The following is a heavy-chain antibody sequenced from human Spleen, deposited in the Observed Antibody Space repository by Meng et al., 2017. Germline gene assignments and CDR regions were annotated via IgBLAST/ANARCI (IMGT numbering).Heavy chain of an antibody. V-gene: IGHV4-30-4*01. CDR2: IYYSGST. J-gene: IGHJ4*02. Sequence: QVQLQESGPGLVKPSQTLSLTCTFSGGSVSSGDYYWTWIRQPPGKGLEWIGYIYYSGSTYCNPSLKSRVTISAVTSKNQFSLKVSSVTAADTAVYYCARAVGQLVTRFDFWGQGTLVTVSS. D-gene: IGHD6-6*01. CDR3: ARAVGQLVTRFDF. CDR1: GGSVSSGDYY.